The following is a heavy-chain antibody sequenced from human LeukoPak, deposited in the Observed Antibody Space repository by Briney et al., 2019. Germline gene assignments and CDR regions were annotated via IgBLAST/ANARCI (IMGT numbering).Heavy chain of an antibody. J-gene: IGHJ6*02. D-gene: IGHD2-2*02. CDR3: AAAPILRGEGGEHYKYGMDV. CDR1: GGSISSSSYY. V-gene: IGHV4-39*07. Sequence: PSETLSLTCTVSGGSISSSSYYWGWIRQPPGKGLEWIGSIYYSGSTYYNPSLKSRVTISADTFKNHFSLIVTSLTAADTAVYYCAAAPILRGEGGEHYKYGMDVWGQGTTVIVSS. CDR2: IYYSGST.